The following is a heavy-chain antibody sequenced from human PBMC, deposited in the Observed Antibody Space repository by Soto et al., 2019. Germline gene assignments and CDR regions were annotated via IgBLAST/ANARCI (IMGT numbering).Heavy chain of an antibody. J-gene: IGHJ6*02. D-gene: IGHD3-3*01. CDR2: INPNSGGT. V-gene: IGHV1-2*02. CDR3: ARGEVTIFGVVMYYYYGMDV. CDR1: RDTFTSYY. Sequence: ASVKVSCKAPRDTFTSYYINWVRQAPGQGLEWMGWINPNSGGTNYAQKFQGRVTMTRDTSISTAYMELSRLRSDDTAVYYCARGEVTIFGVVMYYYYGMDVWGQGTTVTVSS.